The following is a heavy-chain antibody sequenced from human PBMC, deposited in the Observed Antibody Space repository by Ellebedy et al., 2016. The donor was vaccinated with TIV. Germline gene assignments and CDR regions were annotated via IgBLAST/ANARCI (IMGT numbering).Heavy chain of an antibody. V-gene: IGHV4-34*01. CDR3: ARGQGGWHRFDI. J-gene: IGHJ3*02. CDR1: GGSFSAYS. CDR2: INHSGSA. Sequence: MPSETLSLTCAFDGGSFSAYSWNWIRLSPGKGMEWIGEINHSGSAKVTPSRRSRVVVSIDTSKSQFSLNLRSVTASDAALYFCARGQGGWHRFDIWGQGTGVTVSS. D-gene: IGHD6-19*01.